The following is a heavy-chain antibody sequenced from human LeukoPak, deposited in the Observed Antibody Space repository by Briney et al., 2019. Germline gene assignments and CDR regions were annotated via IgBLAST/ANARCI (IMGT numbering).Heavy chain of an antibody. J-gene: IGHJ6*03. Sequence: GGSLRLSCAASGFTFDDYTMHWVRQAPGKGLEWVSLIIWDGSTTYYADSVKGRFTISRDNSKNSLYLQMDSLRTEDTALYYCAKDFSADWLQFSNMDVWGKGTTVTVSS. CDR1: GFTFDDYT. CDR2: IIWDGSTT. CDR3: AKDFSADWLQFSNMDV. D-gene: IGHD3-9*01. V-gene: IGHV3-43*01.